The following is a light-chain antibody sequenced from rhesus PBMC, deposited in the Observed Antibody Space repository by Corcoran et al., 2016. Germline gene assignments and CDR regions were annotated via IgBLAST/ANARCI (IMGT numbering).Light chain of an antibody. V-gene: IGKV1-21*01. CDR3: QQWNTAPWT. Sequence: DIQMTQSPSSLSASVGDRVTITCRASQGISTWLVWYQQKPGKAPNLLIYKASNLQAGVPSRFSGTGSGKDFTLTISDLQPEDFATYYCQQWNTAPWTFGQGTKVEIK. CDR1: QGISTW. CDR2: KAS. J-gene: IGKJ1*01.